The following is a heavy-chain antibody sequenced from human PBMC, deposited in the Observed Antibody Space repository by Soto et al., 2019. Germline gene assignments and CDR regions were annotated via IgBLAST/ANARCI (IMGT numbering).Heavy chain of an antibody. CDR1: GYTFTSYA. V-gene: IGHV1-3*01. CDR3: TRDPATYSSGYDY. J-gene: IGHJ4*02. CDR2: INAGNGDT. D-gene: IGHD6-19*01. Sequence: ASVKVSCTASGYTFTSYAIHWVRQAPGQRLEWMGWINAGNGDTKYSQKLQGRITITRDTSATTAYVELSSLTSEDTALYYCTRDPATYSSGYDYWGQGTPVTVSS.